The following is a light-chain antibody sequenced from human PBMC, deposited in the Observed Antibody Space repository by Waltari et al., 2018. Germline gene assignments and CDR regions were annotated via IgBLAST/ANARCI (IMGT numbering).Light chain of an antibody. V-gene: IGKV1-33*01. CDR2: DAS. Sequence: DIQSTQPPSPLSVSVGDRFTITCQASQDISTYLNWYQQKPGEVPKLFIPDASNLQPGVPSRFSGSGSRTDFSFTITSLQPEDLATYFCQQYDNFPYTFGQGTKLEI. CDR1: QDISTY. CDR3: QQYDNFPYT. J-gene: IGKJ2*01.